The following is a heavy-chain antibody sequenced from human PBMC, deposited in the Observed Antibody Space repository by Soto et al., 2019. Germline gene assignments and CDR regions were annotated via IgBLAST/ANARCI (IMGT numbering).Heavy chain of an antibody. CDR2: ISAYNGKT. J-gene: IGHJ5*01. CDR1: GYTFTNYG. Sequence: GASVKVSCKASGYTFTNYGISWVRQVPGHGLEWMGWISAYNGKTNYAQKFQGRVTMATDTDTSTAYMEMTSLRSDDTAVYYCAREAQVGAPTPWLDSWGQGTLVTVSS. V-gene: IGHV1-18*01. CDR3: AREAQVGAPTPWLDS. D-gene: IGHD1-26*01.